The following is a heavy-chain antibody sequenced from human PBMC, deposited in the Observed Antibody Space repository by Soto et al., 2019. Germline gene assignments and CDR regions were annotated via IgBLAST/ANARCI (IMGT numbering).Heavy chain of an antibody. J-gene: IGHJ4*02. V-gene: IGHV3-23*01. D-gene: IGHD6-19*01. CDR1: GLTFSSYA. CDR2: ISGSGGST. Sequence: GGSLRLSCAASGLTFSSYAMSWVRQAPGKGLEWVSAISGSGGSTFYADSVKGRFTISRDNSKNTLFLQMNSLRAEDTAVYYCAGRITVAGTLAYWGQGTLVTVSS. CDR3: AGRITVAGTLAY.